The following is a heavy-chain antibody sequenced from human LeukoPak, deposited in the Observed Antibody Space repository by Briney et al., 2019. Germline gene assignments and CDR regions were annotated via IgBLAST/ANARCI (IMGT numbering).Heavy chain of an antibody. CDR1: GFTFSDYY. V-gene: IGHV3-11*01. J-gene: IGHJ6*02. Sequence: GGSLRLSCAASGFTFSDYYMSWIRQPPGKGLEWVSYIGPTGSPIYYADSVRGRFTISRDNAKNSLYLQMNSLRAEDTAVYYCARGHHALDVWGQGTAVTVSS. CDR2: IGPTGSPI. CDR3: ARGHHALDV.